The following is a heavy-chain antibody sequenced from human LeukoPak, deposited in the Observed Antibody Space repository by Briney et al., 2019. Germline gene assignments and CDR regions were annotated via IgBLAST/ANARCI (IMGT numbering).Heavy chain of an antibody. D-gene: IGHD4-17*01. V-gene: IGHV1-18*01. J-gene: IGHJ4*02. CDR3: ARDIIKTTVTTPVFDY. CDR2: ISAYNGDT. Sequence: GASVKVSCKASGYTFTSYGISWVRQAPGQGLEWMGWISAYNGDTNYVQKLQGRVTMTTDTSTNTAYMELRSLRSDDTAVYYCARDIIKTTVTTPVFDYWGQGTLATVSS. CDR1: GYTFTSYG.